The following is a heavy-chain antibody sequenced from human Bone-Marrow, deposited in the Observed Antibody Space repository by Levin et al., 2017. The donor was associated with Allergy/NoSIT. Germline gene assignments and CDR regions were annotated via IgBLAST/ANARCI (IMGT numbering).Heavy chain of an antibody. J-gene: IGHJ4*02. V-gene: IGHV3-30*18. CDR1: GFTFSNFG. D-gene: IGHD7-27*01. CDR3: GKDQGRQQQLGGSYFDF. CDR2: MSADGSTE. Sequence: PGGSLRLSCAASGFTFSNFGMHWVRQAPGKGLEWVAVMSADGSTEYYADSVKGRFTISRDNSKNTLYLQTNSLRPEDTAVYYCGKDQGRQQQLGGSYFDFWGQGTVVTVSS.